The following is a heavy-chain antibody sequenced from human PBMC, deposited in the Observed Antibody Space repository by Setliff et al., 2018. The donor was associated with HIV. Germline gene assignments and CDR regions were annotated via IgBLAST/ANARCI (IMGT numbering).Heavy chain of an antibody. V-gene: IGHV3-30*18. J-gene: IGHJ3*02. CDR3: AKDMRGGYDAFDI. D-gene: IGHD3-16*01. CDR2: ISYDGSNK. Sequence: GGSLRLSCAASGFIFSSYGMHWVRQAPGKGLEWVALISYDGSNKYYADSVRGRFTISRDDSRSTLYLHMDSLRAEDTALYYCAKDMRGGYDAFDIWGQGTMVTVSS. CDR1: GFIFSSYG.